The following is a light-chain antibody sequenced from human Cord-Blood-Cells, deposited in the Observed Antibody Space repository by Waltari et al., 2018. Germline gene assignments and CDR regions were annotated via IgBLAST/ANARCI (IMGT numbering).Light chain of an antibody. CDR3: SSYTSSSTPYV. CDR2: DVS. Sequence: QSALTQPASVSGSPGQSITISCTGTSSDVGGYNYFSWYQQHPGKAPKLMIYDVSNRPSGVSNRFSGSKSGNMASLTISGLQAEDEADYYCSSYTSSSTPYVFGTGTKVTVL. J-gene: IGLJ1*01. CDR1: SSDVGGYNY. V-gene: IGLV2-14*01.